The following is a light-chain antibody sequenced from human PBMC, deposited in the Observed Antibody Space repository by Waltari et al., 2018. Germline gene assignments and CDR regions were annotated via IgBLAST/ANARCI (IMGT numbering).Light chain of an antibody. CDR1: SSDVGGYNY. CDR2: EVS. V-gene: IGLV2-14*01. CDR3: SSYTSSSTLV. Sequence: QSALTQPASVSGSPGQSITISCAGTSSDVGGYNYVSWYQQHPDKAPQLVIYEVSHRPPGVSSRFSCSKSGNTASLTISGRRAEDEADYYCSSYTSSSTLVFGGGTKVTVL. J-gene: IGLJ2*01.